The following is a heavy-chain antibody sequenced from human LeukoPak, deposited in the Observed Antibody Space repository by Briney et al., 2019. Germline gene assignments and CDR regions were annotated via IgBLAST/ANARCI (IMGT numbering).Heavy chain of an antibody. Sequence: PGGSLRLSCKVSGFTLSVYWMNWVRQAPGKGLLWVTRMNNDGSGISYADSVKGRFTISRDNAKNTVYLQMNNLRAEDTAVYFCAREAVGAGDWYFDLWGRGTLVTVSP. CDR3: AREAVGAGDWYFDL. D-gene: IGHD3-16*01. CDR2: MNNDGSGI. J-gene: IGHJ2*01. V-gene: IGHV3-74*01. CDR1: GFTLSVYW.